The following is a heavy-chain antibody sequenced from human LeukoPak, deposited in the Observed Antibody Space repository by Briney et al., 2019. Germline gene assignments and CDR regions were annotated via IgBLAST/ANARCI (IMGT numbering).Heavy chain of an antibody. J-gene: IGHJ4*02. D-gene: IGHD3-22*01. Sequence: PGGSLRLSCAASGFTFSSYAMSWVRQAPGKGLEWVSATSGSGGSTYYADSVKGRFTISRDNSKNTLYLQMNSLRAEDTAVYYCAKAESDYYDSSGYYPLLRYWGQGTLVTVSS. CDR3: AKAESDYYDSSGYYPLLRY. CDR1: GFTFSSYA. V-gene: IGHV3-23*01. CDR2: TSGSGGST.